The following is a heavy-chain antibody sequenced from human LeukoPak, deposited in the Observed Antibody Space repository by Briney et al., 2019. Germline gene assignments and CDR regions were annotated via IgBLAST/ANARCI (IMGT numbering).Heavy chain of an antibody. D-gene: IGHD6-13*01. V-gene: IGHV3-23*01. CDR1: GFTFRRYA. CDR2: ISGSGGST. Sequence: AGGSLSLSCAAPGFTFRRYAMSWVRPAPGPRLPSLSAISGSGGSTYYADSVKGRFTISRDNSKNTLYLQMNSLRAEDTAVYYCAKSRGLIAAATYWGQGTLVTVSS. J-gene: IGHJ4*02. CDR3: AKSRGLIAAATY.